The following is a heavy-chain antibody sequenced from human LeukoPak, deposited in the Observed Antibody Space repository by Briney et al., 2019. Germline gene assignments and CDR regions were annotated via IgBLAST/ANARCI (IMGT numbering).Heavy chain of an antibody. J-gene: IGHJ4*02. V-gene: IGHV3-7*01. CDR3: ARFSNDSSGYDFDY. D-gene: IGHD3-22*01. Sequence: GGSLRLSCVDSGFTFSRSWMSWVRQAPGKGLEFVADIKQDGSEKYYADSVKGRFTISSDNDKNSVFLQMNSLSAEDTAEYYCARFSNDSSGYDFDYWGQGTLVTVSS. CDR1: GFTFSRSW. CDR2: IKQDGSEK.